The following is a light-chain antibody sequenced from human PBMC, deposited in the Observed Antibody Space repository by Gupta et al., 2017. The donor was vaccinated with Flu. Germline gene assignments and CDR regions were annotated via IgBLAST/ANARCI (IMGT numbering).Light chain of an antibody. CDR1: SSDVGRSDS. J-gene: IGLJ1*01. CDR3: SSYTSISTFYV. CDR2: DVS. V-gene: IGLV2-14*01. Sequence: QSALTQPASVSGSPGQSITISCTGTSSDVGRSDSVSWYQQYPGKAPKLLIYDVSNRPSGVSSRFSGSKSGNTASLTISGLQAEDETDCYCSSYTSISTFYVFGTGTKVTVL.